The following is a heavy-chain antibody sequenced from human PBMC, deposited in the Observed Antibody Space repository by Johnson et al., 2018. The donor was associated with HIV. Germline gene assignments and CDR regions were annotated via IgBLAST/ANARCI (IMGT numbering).Heavy chain of an antibody. CDR2: IYSGGST. CDR3: ARDDSSGYDAFDI. Sequence: VQLVESGGGVVQPVRSLRLSCAASGFTVSSNYMTWVRQAPGKGLEWVSVIYSGGSTYYADSVKGRFTISRDNAKNSLYLQMNSLRAEDTAVYYCARDDSSGYDAFDIWGQGTMVTVSS. D-gene: IGHD3-22*01. J-gene: IGHJ3*02. V-gene: IGHV3-66*01. CDR1: GFTVSSNY.